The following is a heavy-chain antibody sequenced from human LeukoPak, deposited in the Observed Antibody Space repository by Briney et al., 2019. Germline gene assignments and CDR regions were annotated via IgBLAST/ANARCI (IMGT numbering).Heavy chain of an antibody. Sequence: AETLSLTCTVSGGSISSYYWSWIRQPPGKGLGWIGYIYYSGSTNYNPSLKSRVTISVDTSKNQFSLKLSSVTAADTAVYYCARGPDYDYVWGSYRWHFDLWGRGTLVTVSS. D-gene: IGHD3-16*02. CDR1: GGSISSYY. J-gene: IGHJ2*01. CDR3: ARGPDYDYVWGSYRWHFDL. CDR2: IYYSGST. V-gene: IGHV4-59*01.